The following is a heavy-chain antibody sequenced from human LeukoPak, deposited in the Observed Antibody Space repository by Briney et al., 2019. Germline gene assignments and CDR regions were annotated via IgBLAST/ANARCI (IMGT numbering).Heavy chain of an antibody. CDR2: IYHSGST. J-gene: IGHJ4*02. D-gene: IGHD6-13*01. V-gene: IGHV4-38-2*02. Sequence: SETLSLTCTVSGYSISSGYYWGWIRQPPGQGLEWIGSIYHSGSTYYNPSLKSRVTISVDTSKNQFSLKLNSVTAADTAVYYCARALYWSSWTLVFDYWGQGTLVTVSS. CDR1: GYSISSGYY. CDR3: ARALYWSSWTLVFDY.